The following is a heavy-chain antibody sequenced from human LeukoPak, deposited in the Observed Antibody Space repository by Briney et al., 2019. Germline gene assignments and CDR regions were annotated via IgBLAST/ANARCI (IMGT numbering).Heavy chain of an antibody. V-gene: IGHV3-74*03. Sequence: GGSLRLSCAASGFTFSSYWMHWVRQAPGKGLVWVSRINSDGSTTTYADSVKGRFTISRDNAKNTLYLQMNSLRAEDTAVYYCARDKSGYLPFDIWGQGTMVTVSS. J-gene: IGHJ3*02. D-gene: IGHD3-3*01. CDR2: INSDGSTT. CDR1: GFTFSSYW. CDR3: ARDKSGYLPFDI.